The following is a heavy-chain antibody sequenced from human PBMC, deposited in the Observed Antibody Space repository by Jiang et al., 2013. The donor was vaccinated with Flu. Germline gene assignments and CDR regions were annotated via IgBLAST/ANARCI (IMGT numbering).Heavy chain of an antibody. CDR3: ARNRVSGWYRFDY. V-gene: IGHV2-70*01. Sequence: KTTQTLTLTCTFSEFSLSTSGMCVSWIRQPPGKALEWLALIDWDDDKYYSTSLKTRLTISKDTSKNQVVLTMTNMDPVDTATYYCARNRVSGWYRFDYWGQGTLVTVSS. D-gene: IGHD6-19*01. CDR1: EFSLSTSGMC. J-gene: IGHJ4*02. CDR2: IDWDDDK.